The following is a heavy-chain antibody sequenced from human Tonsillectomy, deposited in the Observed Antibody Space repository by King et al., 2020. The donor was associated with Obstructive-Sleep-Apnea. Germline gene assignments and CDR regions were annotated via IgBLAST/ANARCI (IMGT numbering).Heavy chain of an antibody. Sequence: QLQESGPGLVKPSETLSLTCTVSGGSISTYYWSWIRQPPGKGLEWIGYIYYSGSTNYNPSLKTRVTISVDTSKNQFSLKLSSVTAADTAVSYCARASGAYYGMDVWGQGTAVTVSS. CDR1: GGSISTYY. V-gene: IGHV4-59*01. J-gene: IGHJ6*02. D-gene: IGHD7-27*01. CDR3: ARASGAYYGMDV. CDR2: IYYSGST.